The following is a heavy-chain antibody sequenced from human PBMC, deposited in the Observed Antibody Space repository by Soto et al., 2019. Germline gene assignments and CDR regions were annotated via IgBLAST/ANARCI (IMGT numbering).Heavy chain of an antibody. J-gene: IGHJ3*02. CDR1: GYKFSSYA. Sequence: QGQLVQSGAEVKKPGASVKVSCKASGYKFSSYALSWVRQAPGQGLEWLGWISVDSGNTKYVQSLQDRVSMTTDTSTITAYMELTSLRSEDTAVYYCARRNNAFHIWGQGTMVTVSS. CDR2: ISVDSGNT. CDR3: ARRNNAFHI. V-gene: IGHV1-18*01. D-gene: IGHD4-4*01.